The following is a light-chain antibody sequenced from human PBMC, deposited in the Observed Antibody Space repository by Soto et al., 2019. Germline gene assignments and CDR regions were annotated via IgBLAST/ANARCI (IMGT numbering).Light chain of an antibody. CDR2: DVS. V-gene: IGLV2-14*01. CDR3: CSYYTDTTLYV. CDR1: NSDVGDYNL. J-gene: IGLJ1*01. Sequence: QSALTQPASVSGSPGQSITISCSGTNSDVGDYNLVSWYQQRPGEAPKLVIFDVSNRPSGVSDRFSGSKSGNTASLTISGLQAEDEGDDFCCSYYTDTTLYVFGSGTKLTVL.